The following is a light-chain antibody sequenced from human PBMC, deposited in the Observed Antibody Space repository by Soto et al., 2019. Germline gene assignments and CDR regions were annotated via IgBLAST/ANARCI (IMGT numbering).Light chain of an antibody. Sequence: QSALTQPASVSGSPGQSITISCTGTSSDVGGYNFVSWYQHHPGTAPKLMIYDVSHRPSGVSNRFSGSKSGNTASLTISGLQPDYEADYYCSSYTSSSTVVFGGGTKLTVL. CDR2: DVS. CDR1: SSDVGGYNF. J-gene: IGLJ2*01. V-gene: IGLV2-14*03. CDR3: SSYTSSSTVV.